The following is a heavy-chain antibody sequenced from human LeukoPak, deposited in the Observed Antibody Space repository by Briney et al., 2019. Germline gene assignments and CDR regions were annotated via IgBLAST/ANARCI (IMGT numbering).Heavy chain of an antibody. J-gene: IGHJ5*02. CDR2: IYKSGSN. Sequence: SETLSLTCTVSGGSISTYYWSWIRQPPGKGLEWIGYIYKSGSNNYNPALKSRATMSVDTSKNQFSLKLSSVTAADTAVYYCARAFFSSAYYPNWFDPWGQGTLVTVSS. V-gene: IGHV4-59*01. CDR3: ARAFFSSAYYPNWFDP. D-gene: IGHD3-22*01. CDR1: GGSISTYY.